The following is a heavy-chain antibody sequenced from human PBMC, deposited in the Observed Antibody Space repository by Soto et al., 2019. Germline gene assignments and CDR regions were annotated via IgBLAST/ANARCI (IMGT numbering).Heavy chain of an antibody. Sequence: AAVKVTCKASGYTFTAYAMHSLRQTPGQRPEWMGWINAGNGNTKYSQKFQGRVTITRDTSASTAYLELSSLRSEDTAVYYCARHYDILPGYYPPLEYWAQGTLVTVSS. CDR3: ARHYDILPGYYPPLEY. D-gene: IGHD3-9*01. J-gene: IGHJ4*02. CDR1: GYTFTAYA. CDR2: INAGNGNT. V-gene: IGHV1-3*01.